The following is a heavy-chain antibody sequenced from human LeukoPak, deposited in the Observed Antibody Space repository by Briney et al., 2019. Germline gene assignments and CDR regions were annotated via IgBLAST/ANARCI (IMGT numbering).Heavy chain of an antibody. D-gene: IGHD3-22*01. J-gene: IGHJ4*02. CDR1: GYTFTRYD. CDR2: MNPNSGNT. CDR3: ATSRDSSGYYGDY. V-gene: IGHV1-8*01. Sequence: ASVKVSCKASGYTFTRYDINWVRQATGQGLEWMGWMNPNSGNTGYAQKFQGRVTMTRNTSISTAYMELSSLRSEDTAVYYCATSRDSSGYYGDYWGQGTLVTVSS.